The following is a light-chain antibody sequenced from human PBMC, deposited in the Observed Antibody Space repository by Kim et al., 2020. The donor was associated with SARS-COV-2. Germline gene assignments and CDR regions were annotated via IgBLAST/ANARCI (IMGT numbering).Light chain of an antibody. V-gene: IGLV3-19*01. CDR1: SLRIYY. CDR2: AKD. CDR3: KSRDSSGNHLV. J-gene: IGLJ3*02. Sequence: SSELTQDPAVSVDLGQTVRITCQGDSLRIYYASWYQQKPGQAPVLVINAKDNRPSGIPDRFSGSTSGNTASLTITGAQAEDEADYYCKSRDSSGNHLVFGGGTQLTVL.